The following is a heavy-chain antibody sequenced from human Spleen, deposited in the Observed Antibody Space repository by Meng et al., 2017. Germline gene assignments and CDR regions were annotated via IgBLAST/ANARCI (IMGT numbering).Heavy chain of an antibody. CDR3: ATKLAPGYGMGV. V-gene: IGHV3-48*03. D-gene: IGHD1-7*01. Sequence: GGSLRLSCAASGFTFSSYEMNWVRQAPGKGLEWVSYISSSGSTIYYADSVKGRFTISRDNAKNSLYLQINNLRADDTAVYYCATKLAPGYGMGVWGQGTTVTVSS. CDR2: ISSSGSTI. CDR1: GFTFSSYE. J-gene: IGHJ6*02.